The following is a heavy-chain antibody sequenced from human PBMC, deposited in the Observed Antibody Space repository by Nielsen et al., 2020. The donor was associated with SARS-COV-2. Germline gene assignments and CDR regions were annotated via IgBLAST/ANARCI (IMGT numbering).Heavy chain of an antibody. CDR3: ARDVLGSSGSYGGWFDP. V-gene: IGHV3-48*02. J-gene: IGHJ5*02. Sequence: GGSLRLSCAASGFTFSSYSMNWVRQAPGKGLEWVSYISSSSTIYYADSVKGRFTISRDNAKNSLYLQMNSLRDEDTAVYYCARDVLGSSGSYGGWFDPWGQGTLVTVSS. CDR2: ISSSSTI. D-gene: IGHD1-26*01. CDR1: GFTFSSYS.